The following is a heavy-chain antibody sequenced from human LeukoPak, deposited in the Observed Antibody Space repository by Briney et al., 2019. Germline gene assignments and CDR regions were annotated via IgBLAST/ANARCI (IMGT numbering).Heavy chain of an antibody. CDR1: GFTFDDYA. Sequence: GGSLGLSCATSGFTFDDYAMHWVRQAPGKGLEWVSGISWNSGTIGYADSVKGRFTISRDNAKNSLYLQMNSLRAEDTALYYCAKDYTPMTRGLDYWGQGTLVTVSS. CDR3: AKDYTPMTRGLDY. D-gene: IGHD5-18*01. V-gene: IGHV3-9*01. J-gene: IGHJ4*02. CDR2: ISWNSGTI.